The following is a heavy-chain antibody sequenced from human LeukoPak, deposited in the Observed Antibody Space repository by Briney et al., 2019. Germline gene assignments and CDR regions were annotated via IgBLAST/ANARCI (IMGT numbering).Heavy chain of an antibody. CDR3: ATIPHVDTAMTFDY. Sequence: GGSLRLSCAASGFTFSSYSMNWVRQAPGKGLEWVSSISSSSSYIYYADSVKGRFTISRDNAKKSLYLQMNSLRAEDTAIYYCATIPHVDTAMTFDYWGQGTLVTVSS. CDR2: ISSSSSYI. CDR1: GFTFSSYS. J-gene: IGHJ4*02. D-gene: IGHD5-18*01. V-gene: IGHV3-21*04.